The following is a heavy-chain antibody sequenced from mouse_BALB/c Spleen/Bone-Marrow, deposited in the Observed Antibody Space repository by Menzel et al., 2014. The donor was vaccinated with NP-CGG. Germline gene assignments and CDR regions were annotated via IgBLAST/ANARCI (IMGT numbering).Heavy chain of an antibody. J-gene: IGHJ1*01. CDR1: GFTFSNYW. CDR2: IRLKSNNYAT. D-gene: IGHD2-1*01. V-gene: IGHV6-6*02. Sequence: EVKVEESGGGLVQPGGSMKLSCVASGFTFSNYWMNWVRQSPEKGLEWVAEIRLKSNNYATHYAESVKGRFTISRDDSKSSVSLQMNNLRAEDTGIYYCTRRGNSWYFDVWGAGTTVTVSS. CDR3: TRRGNSWYFDV.